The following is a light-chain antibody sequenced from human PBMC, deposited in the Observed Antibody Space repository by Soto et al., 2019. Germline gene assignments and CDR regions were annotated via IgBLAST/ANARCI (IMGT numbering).Light chain of an antibody. J-gene: IGKJ1*01. CDR2: GAS. V-gene: IGKV3-15*01. CDR1: QGVSSY. CDR3: QQYDSYPRT. Sequence: DIVLTQSPATLTLSLGERDSLSCRSRQGVSSYLAWYQQKPGQAPRLLIYGASTRAAGIPARFSGSGSGTDFTLTISCLESEDFAAYYCQQYDSYPRTFGQGTKVDIK.